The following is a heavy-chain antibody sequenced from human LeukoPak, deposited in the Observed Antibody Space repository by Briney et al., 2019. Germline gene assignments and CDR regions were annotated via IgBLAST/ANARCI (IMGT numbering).Heavy chain of an antibody. D-gene: IGHD5-12*01. J-gene: IGHJ4*02. CDR1: QFTFSSYW. CDR3: ARDGSLPDY. CDR2: ITSVGSST. V-gene: IGHV3-74*01. Sequence: PGGSLRLSCAASQFTFSSYWMHWVRQAPGKGLVWVSFITSVGSSTSYADYVKGRFTISRDNAKNMLYPQMNSLRAEDTAVYYCARDGSLPDYWGQGTLVTVSS.